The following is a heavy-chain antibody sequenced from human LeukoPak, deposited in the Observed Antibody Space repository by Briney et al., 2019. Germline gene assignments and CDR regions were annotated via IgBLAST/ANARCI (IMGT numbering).Heavy chain of an antibody. CDR2: ISADGNYK. J-gene: IGHJ5*02. CDR3: ARDLLTGVGGAKSGFDP. CDR1: GFTSYA. V-gene: IGHV3-30*09. D-gene: IGHD1-26*01. Sequence: GGSLRLSCAGYGFTSYAVHWVRQAPGKGLEWVAIISADGNYKNYADSVKGRFAISRDNSKNTVYLQMNSLSADDTAVYYCARDLLTGVGGAKSGFDPWGQGTLVTVSS.